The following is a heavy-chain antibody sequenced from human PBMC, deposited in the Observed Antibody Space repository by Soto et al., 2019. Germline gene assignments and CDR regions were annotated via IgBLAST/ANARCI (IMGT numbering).Heavy chain of an antibody. D-gene: IGHD6-13*01. V-gene: IGHV3-30-3*01. CDR2: ISYDGSNK. Sequence: QVQLVESGGGVVQPGRSLRLSCAASGFTFSSYAMHWVRQAPGKGLEWVAVISYDGSNKYYADSVKGRFTISRDNSKNTLYLQMNSLRAEDTAVYYCARSVSSWYKINIFDYWGQGTLSPSPQ. CDR1: GFTFSSYA. CDR3: ARSVSSWYKINIFDY. J-gene: IGHJ4*02.